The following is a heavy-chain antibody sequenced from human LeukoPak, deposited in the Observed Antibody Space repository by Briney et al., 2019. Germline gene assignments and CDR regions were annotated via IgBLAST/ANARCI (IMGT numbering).Heavy chain of an antibody. CDR2: IYYSGST. CDR3: ARLEYCSSTSCYKWSNNWFDP. CDR1: GGSISGGGYY. D-gene: IGHD2-2*02. V-gene: IGHV4-31*03. J-gene: IGHJ5*02. Sequence: SETLSLTCTVSGGSISGGGYYWSWIRQHPGKGLEWMGYIYYSGSTCYNPSLKSRVTISVDTSKNQCSLKLSSVTAADTAVYYCARLEYCSSTSCYKWSNNWFDPWGQGTLVTVSS.